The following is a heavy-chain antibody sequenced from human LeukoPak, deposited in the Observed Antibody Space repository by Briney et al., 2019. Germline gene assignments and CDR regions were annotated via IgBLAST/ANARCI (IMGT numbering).Heavy chain of an antibody. CDR3: AKDWGYYDSSAISD. CDR1: GFTLRTYG. V-gene: IGHV3-30*02. J-gene: IGHJ4*02. Sequence: GGSLRLSCAASGFTLRTYGMHWVRQAPGKGLEWVEFIRFDGSKKEYVESVKGRFTISRDNSKNTLYLQMNSLRGADTAVYYCAKDWGYYDSSAISDWGQGTLVIVSS. CDR2: IRFDGSKK. D-gene: IGHD3-22*01.